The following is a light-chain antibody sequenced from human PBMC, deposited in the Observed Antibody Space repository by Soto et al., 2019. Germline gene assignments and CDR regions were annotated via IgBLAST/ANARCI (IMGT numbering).Light chain of an antibody. V-gene: IGKV3-20*01. CDR2: DAS. CDR3: QQYGDSPT. CDR1: QSVSSSY. J-gene: IGKJ4*01. Sequence: EIVLTQSPGTLSLSPGERATLSCRASQSVSSSYLAWYQQKPGQAPRLLIYDASNRATGIPARFSGSGSGTDFTLTISRLEPEDFAVYYCQQYGDSPTFGGGTKVDNK.